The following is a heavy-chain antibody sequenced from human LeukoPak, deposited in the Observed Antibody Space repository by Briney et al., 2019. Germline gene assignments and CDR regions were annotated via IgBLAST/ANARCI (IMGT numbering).Heavy chain of an antibody. J-gene: IGHJ5*02. D-gene: IGHD2-21*02. CDR2: ISGSGGST. CDR1: GFTFISCA. CDR3: AKEGVAAVTYGPCFDP. V-gene: IGHV3-23*01. Sequence: PGGSLRLSCAASGFTFISCALSWVRQAPGMGLEWVSAISGSGGSTYYADSVKGRFTISIDNSKNTLYLQMNSLRAEDTAVYYCAKEGVAAVTYGPCFDPCGQGTLVTVSS.